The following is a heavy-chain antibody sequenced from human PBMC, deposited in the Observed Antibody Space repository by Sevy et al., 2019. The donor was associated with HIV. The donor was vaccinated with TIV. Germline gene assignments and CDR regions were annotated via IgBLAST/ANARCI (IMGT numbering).Heavy chain of an antibody. D-gene: IGHD1-26*01. CDR3: AGENAWGRGYS. CDR1: GGSITSLY. CDR2: IYYNGHI. V-gene: IGHV4-59*08. Sequence: SETLSLTCTVSGGSITSLYWNWIRQPPGKGLEWIAYIYYNGHINYNPSLKSRVTLSLHTSKNQFSLRLSSVTAADTAMYYCAGENAWGRGYSWGQGTLVTVSS. J-gene: IGHJ4*02.